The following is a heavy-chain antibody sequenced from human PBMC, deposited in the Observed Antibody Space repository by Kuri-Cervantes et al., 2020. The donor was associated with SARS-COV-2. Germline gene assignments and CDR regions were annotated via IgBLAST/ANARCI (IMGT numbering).Heavy chain of an antibody. CDR2: ISWNSGSI. J-gene: IGHJ4*02. CDR1: GFTFDDYA. D-gene: IGHD3-22*01. V-gene: IGHV3-9*01. CDR3: ARGGYYYDHAYYFDY. Sequence: SLKISCAASGFTFDDYAMHWVRQAPGKGLEWVSGISWNSGSIGYADSVKGRFTISRDNAKNSLYLQMSSLRAEDTAVYYCARGGYYYDHAYYFDYWGQGTLVTVSS.